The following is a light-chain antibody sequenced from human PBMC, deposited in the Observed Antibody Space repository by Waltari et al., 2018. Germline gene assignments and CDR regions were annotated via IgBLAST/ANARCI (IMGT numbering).Light chain of an antibody. Sequence: DLQMTQSPSSLSASVGDRVTLSCRASKKVRSYFSWYQQKPGIAPKLVIYAASTLQSGVPSRFSGSGSGTNFTLTITSLQAEDFATYFCQASYTTPYSFGQGTKVEIK. J-gene: IGKJ2*03. CDR2: AAS. CDR3: QASYTTPYS. V-gene: IGKV1-39*01. CDR1: KKVRSY.